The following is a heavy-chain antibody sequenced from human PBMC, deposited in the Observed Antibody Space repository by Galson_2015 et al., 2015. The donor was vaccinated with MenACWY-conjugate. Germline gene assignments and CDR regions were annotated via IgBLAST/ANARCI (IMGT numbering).Heavy chain of an antibody. CDR2: ISGSGGST. CDR1: GFTFSSYA. V-gene: IGHV3-23*01. CDR3: AKANSGGICTSGWACWFDP. Sequence: SLRLSCAASGFTFSSYAMSWVRQAPGKGLEWVSTISGSGGSTYYADSVKGRFPISRDNSKNMVYLQMNSLRAEDTAICYCAKANSGGICTSGWACWFDPWGQGSLVIVSS. D-gene: IGHD2-15*01. J-gene: IGHJ5*02.